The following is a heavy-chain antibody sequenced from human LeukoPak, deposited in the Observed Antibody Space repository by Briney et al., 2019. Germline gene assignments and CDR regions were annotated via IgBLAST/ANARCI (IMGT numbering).Heavy chain of an antibody. D-gene: IGHD3-22*01. Sequence: GASVKVSCKASGYTFTSYYMHWVRQAPGQGLEWMGIINPSGGGTSYAQKFQGRVTMTRDTSTSTVYMELSSLRSEDTAVYYCARGSRITMIVVVHSAEYFQHWGQGTLVTVSS. CDR2: INPSGGGT. CDR3: ARGSRITMIVVVHSAEYFQH. CDR1: GYTFTSYY. J-gene: IGHJ1*01. V-gene: IGHV1-46*01.